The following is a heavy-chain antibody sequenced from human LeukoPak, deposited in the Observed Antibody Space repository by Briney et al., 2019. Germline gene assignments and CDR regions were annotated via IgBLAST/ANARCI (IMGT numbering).Heavy chain of an antibody. CDR3: ARSRFGELSAFADP. Sequence: SETLSLTCTVSGGSISSYYWSWIRQPPGKGLEWIGYVYYTGDTNYNPSLKSRVTMSTDTSKNQLYLKLSSVTAADTAVYYCARSRFGELSAFADPWGQGALVTVS. V-gene: IGHV4-59*08. J-gene: IGHJ5*02. D-gene: IGHD3-10*01. CDR1: GGSISSYY. CDR2: VYYTGDT.